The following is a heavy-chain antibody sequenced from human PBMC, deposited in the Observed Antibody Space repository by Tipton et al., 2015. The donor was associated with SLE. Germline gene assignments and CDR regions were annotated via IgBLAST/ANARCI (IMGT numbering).Heavy chain of an antibody. CDR1: GGSISSSSYY. CDR3: ARDPDYYDSSGYGAFDI. J-gene: IGHJ3*02. V-gene: IGHV4-39*07. CDR2: IYYSGST. Sequence: TLSLTCTVSGGSISSSSYYWGWIRQPPGKGLEWIGSIYYSGSTNYNPSLKSRVTISVDTSKNQFSLKLSTVTAADTAVYYCARDPDYYDSSGYGAFDIWGQGTMVTVSS. D-gene: IGHD3-22*01.